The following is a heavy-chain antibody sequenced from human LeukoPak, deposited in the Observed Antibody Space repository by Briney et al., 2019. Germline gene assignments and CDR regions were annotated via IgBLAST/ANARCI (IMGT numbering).Heavy chain of an antibody. CDR2: IYASGST. Sequence: PSETLSLTCTVSGGSISGYYWSWIRQPAGKGLEWIGRIYASGSTNYNPSLKSRVTMSVDTSKNQFSLKLTSVTAADTAVYYCAREYSSSSGKNTFDIWGQGTMVTVSS. CDR1: GGSISGYY. CDR3: AREYSSSSGKNTFDI. J-gene: IGHJ3*02. D-gene: IGHD6-6*01. V-gene: IGHV4-4*07.